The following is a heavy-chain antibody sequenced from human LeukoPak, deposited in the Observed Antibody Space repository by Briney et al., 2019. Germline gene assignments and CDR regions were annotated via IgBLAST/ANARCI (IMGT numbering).Heavy chain of an antibody. D-gene: IGHD6-13*01. J-gene: IGHJ4*02. CDR3: AKGAYSSSWPFDY. V-gene: IGHV4-4*02. Sequence: SETLSLTCAVSGGSISSSNWWSWVRQPPGKGLEWIGYIYYSGSTNYNPSLKSRVTISVDTSKNQFSLKLSSVTAADTAVYYCAKGAYSSSWPFDYWGQGTLVTVSS. CDR1: GGSISSSNW. CDR2: IYYSGST.